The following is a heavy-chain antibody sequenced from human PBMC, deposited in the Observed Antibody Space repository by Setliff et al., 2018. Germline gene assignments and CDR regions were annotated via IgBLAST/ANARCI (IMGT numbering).Heavy chain of an antibody. D-gene: IGHD2-2*01. Sequence: GGSLRLSCVASGFKFDDHVMYWVRQVPGKGLEWVAGITWNSDNTGYADSVKGRSTISRDNARNSVYLQMNSLRAEDTATYYCARSENCFSTHCSPYDYWGQGTLVTVSS. J-gene: IGHJ4*02. CDR2: ITWNSDNT. CDR3: ARSENCFSTHCSPYDY. CDR1: GFKFDDHV. V-gene: IGHV3-20*04.